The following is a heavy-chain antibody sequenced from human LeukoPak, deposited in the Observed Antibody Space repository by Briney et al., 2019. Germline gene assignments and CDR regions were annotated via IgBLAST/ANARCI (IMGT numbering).Heavy chain of an antibody. Sequence: GASVKVSCKASGYTFTSYDINWVRQATGQGLEWMGWMNPNSGNTGYAQKFQGRVTMTRNTSISTAYMELSSLRSEDTAVYYCARGRYCSSTSCSGFLEPNYYYGMDVWGQGTTVTVSS. V-gene: IGHV1-8*01. D-gene: IGHD2-2*01. CDR3: ARGRYCSSTSCSGFLEPNYYYGMDV. CDR2: MNPNSGNT. CDR1: GYTFTSYD. J-gene: IGHJ6*02.